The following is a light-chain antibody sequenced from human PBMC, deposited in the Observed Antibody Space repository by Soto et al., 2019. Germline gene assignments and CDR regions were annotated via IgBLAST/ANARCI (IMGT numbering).Light chain of an antibody. Sequence: QSALTQPPSASGSPGQSVTISCTGTSSDVGGYNYVSWYQQYPGRAPKLMIYEVTKRPSGVPDRFSGSKSGNTASLTVSGLQADDEADYYGSSYAASNNFYFVFGGGTQLTVL. CDR2: EVT. J-gene: IGLJ3*02. CDR1: SSDVGGYNY. CDR3: SSYAASNNFYFV. V-gene: IGLV2-8*01.